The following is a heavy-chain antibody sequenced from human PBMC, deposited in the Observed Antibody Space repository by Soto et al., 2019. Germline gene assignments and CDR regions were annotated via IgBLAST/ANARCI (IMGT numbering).Heavy chain of an antibody. J-gene: IGHJ4*02. CDR1: GGSISSSSYY. CDR3: ARAPIAAAGPIDY. V-gene: IGHV4-39*01. D-gene: IGHD6-13*01. Sequence: SETLSLTCTVSGGSISSSSYYWGWIRQPPGKGLEWIGSIYYSGSTYYNPSLKSRVTISVDTSKNQFSLKLSSVTAADTAVYYCARAPIAAAGPIDYWGQGTLVTVSS. CDR2: IYYSGST.